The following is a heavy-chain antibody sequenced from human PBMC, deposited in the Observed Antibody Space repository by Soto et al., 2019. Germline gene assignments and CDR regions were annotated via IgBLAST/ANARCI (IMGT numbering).Heavy chain of an antibody. J-gene: IGHJ4*02. V-gene: IGHV3-33*04. CDR2: IWHNGKNK. CDR3: ARDPGHDEAMDY. Sequence: QVQVVESGGGVVQPGRSLRLSCATSGFAFSNFGMHWVRQVPGKGLEWVAVIWHNGKNKDYADYAKGRFTISRDNSKNILYLQRNSLRVEDTAMYYCARDPGHDEAMDYWGQGTLVTVSS. CDR1: GFAFSNFG.